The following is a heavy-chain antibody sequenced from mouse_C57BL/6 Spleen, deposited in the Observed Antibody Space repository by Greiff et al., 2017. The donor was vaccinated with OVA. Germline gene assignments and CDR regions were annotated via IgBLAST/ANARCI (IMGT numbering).Heavy chain of an antibody. V-gene: IGHV1-9*01. J-gene: IGHJ4*01. CDR1: GYTFTGYW. D-gene: IGHD2-4*01. CDR3: ARGRGYYDYDGYAMDY. CDR2: ILPGSGST. Sequence: QVQLQQSGAELMKPGASVKLSCKATGYTFTGYWIEWVKQRPGHGLEWIGEILPGSGSTNYNEKFKGKATFTADTSSNTAYMQLSSLTTEDSAIYYCARGRGYYDYDGYAMDYWGQGTSVTVSS.